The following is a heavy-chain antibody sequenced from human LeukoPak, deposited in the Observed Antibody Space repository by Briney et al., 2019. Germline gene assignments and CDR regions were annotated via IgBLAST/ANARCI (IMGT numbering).Heavy chain of an antibody. CDR1: GFTFSGFW. CDR2: INSDGSEG. Sequence: GGSLRLSCAVSGFTFSGFWMSWSRQAPGKGLEWVASINSDGSEGYYADVAKGRFTISRDNAKNSLYLQINSLRAEDTAVYYCARSSYSSSSTVWGQGTMVTVSS. D-gene: IGHD6-6*01. CDR3: ARSSYSSSSTV. V-gene: IGHV3-7*03. J-gene: IGHJ3*01.